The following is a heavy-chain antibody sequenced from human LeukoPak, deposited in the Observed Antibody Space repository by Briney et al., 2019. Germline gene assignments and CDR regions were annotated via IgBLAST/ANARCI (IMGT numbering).Heavy chain of an antibody. Sequence: SETLSLTCAVYGRSFSGYYWSWIRHPPGKGLEWIGEINHSGSTNYNPTLKSRVTISVDTSTTQFSLKLSSVTAADTAVYHCARGRGRQLLKMYYGMDVWGQGTTVTVSS. V-gene: IGHV4-34*01. CDR2: INHSGST. CDR1: GRSFSGYY. D-gene: IGHD2-21*02. CDR3: ARGRGRQLLKMYYGMDV. J-gene: IGHJ6*02.